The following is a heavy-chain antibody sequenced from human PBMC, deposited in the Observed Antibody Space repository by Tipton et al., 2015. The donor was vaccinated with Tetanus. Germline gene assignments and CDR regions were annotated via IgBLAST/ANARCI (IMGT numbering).Heavy chain of an antibody. CDR2: ISAYNGDT. D-gene: IGHD3-10*01. Sequence: QSGAEVKKPGASVRVSCKASGYPFSNFGINWVRQAPGQGLEWMGWISAYNGDTKYAQKFQGRVTMTTDISTDTAFMELSRLTSDDTAMYYCATGPGSYSTYWGQGALVTVSS. CDR1: GYPFSNFG. J-gene: IGHJ4*02. CDR3: ATGPGSYSTY. V-gene: IGHV1-18*01.